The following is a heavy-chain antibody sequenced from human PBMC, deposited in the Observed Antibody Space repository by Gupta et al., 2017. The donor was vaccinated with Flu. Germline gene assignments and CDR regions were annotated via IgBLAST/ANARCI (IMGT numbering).Heavy chain of an antibody. CDR1: GGSFSGYY. CDR2: INHSGST. D-gene: IGHD3-10*01. V-gene: IGHV4-34*01. Sequence: QVQLQQWGAGLLKPSETLSLTCAVYGGSFSGYYWSWIRQPPGKGLEWIGEINHSGSTNYNPSLKSRVTISVDTSKNQFSLKLSSVTAADTAVYYCARHDYGSGSYSSPNVERNLPPNEYYFDYWGQGTLVTVSS. CDR3: ARHDYGSGSYSSPNVERNLPPNEYYFDY. J-gene: IGHJ4*02.